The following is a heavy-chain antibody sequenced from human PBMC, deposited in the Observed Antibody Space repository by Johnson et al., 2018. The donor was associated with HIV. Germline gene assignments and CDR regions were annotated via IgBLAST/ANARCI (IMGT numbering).Heavy chain of an antibody. Sequence: QGQLVESGGGVVQPGKSLRLSCAASGLTFSDYYMSWIRQAPGKGLEWVSYISSSGGTIYYADSVKGRFPISRANAKNSRYLQMNSLRAEDTAVYYCARDYGDDEVPDAFDIWGQGTMDTVSA. CDR2: ISSSGGTI. D-gene: IGHD4-17*01. V-gene: IGHV3-11*04. CDR1: GLTFSDYY. J-gene: IGHJ3*02. CDR3: ARDYGDDEVPDAFDI.